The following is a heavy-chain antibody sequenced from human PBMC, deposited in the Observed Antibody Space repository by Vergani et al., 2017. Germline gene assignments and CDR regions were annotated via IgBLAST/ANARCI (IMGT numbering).Heavy chain of an antibody. CDR3: ARERSYNWNDALDY. CDR2: ISAYNGNT. Sequence: QVQLVQSGAEMKKPGASVKVSCKASGYSFYTYGISWVRQAPGQGLEWMGLISAYNGNTNYAQKFQGRVTMTRDTSTSTDYMELSSLRSEDTAVYYCARERSYNWNDALDYWGQGTLVTVSS. CDR1: GYSFYTYG. D-gene: IGHD1-1*01. V-gene: IGHV1-18*01. J-gene: IGHJ4*02.